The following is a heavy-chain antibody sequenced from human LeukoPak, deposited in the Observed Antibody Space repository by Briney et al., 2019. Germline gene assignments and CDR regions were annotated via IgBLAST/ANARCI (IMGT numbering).Heavy chain of an antibody. Sequence: GGSLRPSCAASGFTFRSYGMSWIRQAPGKGLEWVSYISSSGRTIYYGDSVKGRFTISRDNAKNSLYLQMNSLRAEDTAVYYCARDRGVADFDYWGQGTLVTVSS. CDR1: GFTFRSYG. CDR3: ARDRGVADFDY. J-gene: IGHJ4*02. D-gene: IGHD3-10*01. V-gene: IGHV3-11*01. CDR2: ISSSGRTI.